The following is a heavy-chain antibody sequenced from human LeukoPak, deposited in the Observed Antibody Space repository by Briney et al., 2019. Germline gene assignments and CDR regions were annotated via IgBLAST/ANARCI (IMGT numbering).Heavy chain of an antibody. J-gene: IGHJ4*02. CDR1: GFTVSSNS. V-gene: IGHV3-30*09. Sequence: PGGSLRLSCTVSGFTVSSNSMSWVRQAPGKGLEWLAHLSYDGTSESYADSVKGRFAISKDTSRNTLYLQMNTLRLDDTAVYYCAKDHGSSDWYYFDYWGQGTLVTVSS. CDR2: LSYDGTSE. CDR3: AKDHGSSDWYYFDY. D-gene: IGHD6-13*01.